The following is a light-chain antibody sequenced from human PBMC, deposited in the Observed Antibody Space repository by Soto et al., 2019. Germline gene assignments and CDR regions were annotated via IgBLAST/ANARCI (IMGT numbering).Light chain of an antibody. CDR3: QQYNSWPLT. CDR2: GAS. J-gene: IGKJ1*01. Sequence: EIVMTQSPATLSVSPGERATLSCRASQSVSSNLAWYQQKPGQAPRLLIYGASTRATGIPARFSGSGSGTEFTLTISSLQSEDFAVYHCQQYNSWPLTFGQGTKVEIK. V-gene: IGKV3-15*01. CDR1: QSVSSN.